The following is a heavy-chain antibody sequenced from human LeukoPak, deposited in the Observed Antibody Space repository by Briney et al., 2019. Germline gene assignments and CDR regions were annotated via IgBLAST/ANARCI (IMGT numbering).Heavy chain of an antibody. CDR1: GGSISSYY. V-gene: IGHV4-4*07. D-gene: IGHD3-3*01. Sequence: PSETLSLTCTVSGGSISSYYWNWIRQPAGKGLDWIGRIYTSGSTNYNPSLKSRVTMSVDTSKNQFSLKLTSVTAADTAVYYCASTFWSGYYIFDYWGQGTLVTVSS. J-gene: IGHJ4*02. CDR3: ASTFWSGYYIFDY. CDR2: IYTSGST.